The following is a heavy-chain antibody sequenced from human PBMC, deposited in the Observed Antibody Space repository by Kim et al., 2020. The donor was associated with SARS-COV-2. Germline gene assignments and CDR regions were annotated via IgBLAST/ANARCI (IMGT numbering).Heavy chain of an antibody. J-gene: IGHJ6*02. V-gene: IGHV3-43D*03. CDR1: GFTFDDYA. D-gene: IGHD6-19*01. CDR3: AKDRVEQWLDYYYYGMDV. CDR2: ISWDGGST. Sequence: GGSLRLSCAASGFTFDDYAMHWVRQAPGKGLEWVSLISWDGGSTYYADSVKGRFTISRDNSKNSLYLQMNSLRAEDTALYYCAKDRVEQWLDYYYYGMDVWGQGTTVTVSS.